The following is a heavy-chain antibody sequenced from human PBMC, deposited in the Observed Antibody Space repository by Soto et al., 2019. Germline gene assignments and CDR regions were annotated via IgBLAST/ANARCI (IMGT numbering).Heavy chain of an antibody. D-gene: IGHD6-13*01. V-gene: IGHV1-18*01. CDR2: ISAYNGDT. CDR1: GYTFTTYG. CDR3: ARVVRKGRAAPDI. Sequence: QIQLVQSGAEVKMPGTSVKVSCRATGYTFTTYGFSWVRQAPGKGLEWLGWISAYNGDTDYAQKLQGRVTMTTDTSTSTAYMELRRLRSDDTAVYYCARVVRKGRAAPDIWGQGTMVTVSS. J-gene: IGHJ3*02.